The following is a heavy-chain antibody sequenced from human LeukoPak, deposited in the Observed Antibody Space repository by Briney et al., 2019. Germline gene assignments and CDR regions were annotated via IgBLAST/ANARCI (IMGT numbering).Heavy chain of an antibody. Sequence: PSETLSLTCTVSGGSVSSGSYYWSWIRQPPGKGLEWIGYIYYSGSTNYNPSLKSRVTISVDTSKNQFSLKLSSVTAADTAVYYCATASSWYGFAYCYWGQGTLVTVSS. J-gene: IGHJ4*02. CDR3: ATASSWYGFAYCY. CDR2: IYYSGST. CDR1: GGSVSSGSYY. D-gene: IGHD6-13*01. V-gene: IGHV4-61*01.